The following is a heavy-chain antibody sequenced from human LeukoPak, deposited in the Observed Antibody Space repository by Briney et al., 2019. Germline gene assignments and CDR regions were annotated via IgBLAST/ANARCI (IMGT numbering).Heavy chain of an antibody. Sequence: GGSLRLSCAASGFTFSSYAMSWVRQAPGKGLEWVSAISGSGGSTYYADSVKGRFTTSRDNAKDSLYLQMNSLRAEDTAVYYCARDRVPTYYYDSSGYYYPEYFQHWGQGTLVTVSS. CDR1: GFTFSSYA. CDR2: ISGSGGST. D-gene: IGHD3-22*01. CDR3: ARDRVPTYYYDSSGYYYPEYFQH. J-gene: IGHJ1*01. V-gene: IGHV3-23*01.